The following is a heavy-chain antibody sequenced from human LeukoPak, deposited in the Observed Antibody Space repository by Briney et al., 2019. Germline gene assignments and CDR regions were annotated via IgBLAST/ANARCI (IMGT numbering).Heavy chain of an antibody. CDR2: IYYSGST. Sequence: SETLSLTCTVSGGSISSYYWSWIRQPPGKGLEWIGYIYYSGSTNYNPSLKSRVTISVDTSKNQFSLKLSSVTAADMAVYYCARAGSRQYYLNWFDPWGQGTLVTVSS. J-gene: IGHJ5*02. V-gene: IGHV4-59*01. CDR3: ARAGSRQYYLNWFDP. D-gene: IGHD3-10*01. CDR1: GGSISSYY.